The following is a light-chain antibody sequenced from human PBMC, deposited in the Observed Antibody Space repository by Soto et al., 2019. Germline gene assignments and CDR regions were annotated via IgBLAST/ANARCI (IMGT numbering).Light chain of an antibody. V-gene: IGLV2-14*01. CDR3: SSYTRSSTLV. J-gene: IGLJ3*02. Sequence: QSALPQPASVSGSPGQSTTISCTGTSIDVGGYNYVSWYQQHPGKAPKLMIYDVSNRPSGVSNRFSGSKSGNTASLTISGLQAEDEADYYCSSYTRSSTLVFGGGTKLTVL. CDR2: DVS. CDR1: SIDVGGYNY.